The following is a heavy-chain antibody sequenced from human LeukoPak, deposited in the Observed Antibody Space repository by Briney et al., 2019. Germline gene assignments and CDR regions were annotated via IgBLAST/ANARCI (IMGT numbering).Heavy chain of an antibody. V-gene: IGHV3-48*03. CDR2: ISSSGSTI. Sequence: GGSLRLSCAAPGFTFSSYEMNWVRQAPGKGLEWVSYISSSGSTIYYADSVKGRFTISRDNAKNSLYLQMNSLRAEDTAVYYCARDQHRRDYYYYGMDVWGQGTTVTVSS. CDR1: GFTFSSYE. D-gene: IGHD2-21*01. J-gene: IGHJ6*02. CDR3: ARDQHRRDYYYYGMDV.